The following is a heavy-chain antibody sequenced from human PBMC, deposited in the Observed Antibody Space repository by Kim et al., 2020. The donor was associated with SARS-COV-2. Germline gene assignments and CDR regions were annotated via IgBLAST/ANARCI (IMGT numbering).Heavy chain of an antibody. D-gene: IGHD6-13*01. CDR3: ARDGRGSSWYSYWYFDL. Sequence: VQGRSTISRDNSKNTLYLQMDGLRAEDTAVYYCARDGRGSSWYSYWYFDLWGRGTLVTVSS. J-gene: IGHJ2*01. V-gene: IGHV3-30*07.